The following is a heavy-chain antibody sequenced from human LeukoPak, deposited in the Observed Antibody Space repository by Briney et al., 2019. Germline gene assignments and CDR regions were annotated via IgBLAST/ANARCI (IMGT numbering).Heavy chain of an antibody. CDR3: ADLGSYSDY. CDR2: ISYDGSNK. Sequence: GGSLRLSCAASGFTFSSYAMHWVRQAPGKGPLWVAVISYDGSNKYYADSVKGRFTISRDNSKNTLYLQMNSLRAEDTAVYYCADLGSYSDYWGQGTLVTVSS. CDR1: GFTFSSYA. J-gene: IGHJ4*02. V-gene: IGHV3-30*04. D-gene: IGHD7-27*01.